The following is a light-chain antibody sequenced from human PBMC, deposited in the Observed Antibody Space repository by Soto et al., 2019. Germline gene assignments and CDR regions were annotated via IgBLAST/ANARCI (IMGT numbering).Light chain of an antibody. CDR2: EVS. CDR3: CSYAGSSTFSYV. CDR1: SSDVGSYNL. Sequence: QSVLTQPASVSGSPGQSITISCTGTSSDVGSYNLVSWYQQHPGKAPKLMIYEVSKRPSGVSNRFSGSKSGNTASLTISGLHAEDEADYYCCSYAGSSTFSYVFGTGTRSPS. J-gene: IGLJ1*01. V-gene: IGLV2-23*02.